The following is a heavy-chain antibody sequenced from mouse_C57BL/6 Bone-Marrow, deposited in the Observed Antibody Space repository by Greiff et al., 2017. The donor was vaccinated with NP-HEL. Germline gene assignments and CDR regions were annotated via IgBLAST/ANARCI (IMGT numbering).Heavy chain of an antibody. CDR3: ARGNRNPYYAMDY. V-gene: IGHV14-2*01. D-gene: IGHD2-14*01. CDR1: GFTFKDYY. CDR2: INPENGET. J-gene: IGHJ4*01. Sequence: VQLKQSGAELVKPGASVKLSCTASGFTFKDYYMHWVKQRTEQGLEWIGRINPENGETKYAETFQGKATMTTDTSSNTAYLQLSSLTSEDTAVYYYARGNRNPYYAMDYWGQGTSVTVSS.